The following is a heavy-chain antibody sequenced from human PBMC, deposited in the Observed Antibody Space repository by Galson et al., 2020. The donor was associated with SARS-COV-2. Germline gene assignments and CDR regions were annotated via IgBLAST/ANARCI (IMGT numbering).Heavy chain of an antibody. J-gene: IGHJ4*02. CDR3: ARQDYNDNNGRIDH. Sequence: GGSLRLSCDASGFIFSSYGMHWVRQAPGKGLEWVAIIWADVNDKYYTDSVKGRFTISRDNSRNTLFLQMNSLRTEDTAVYYCARQDYNDNNGRIDHWGQGTLVTVSS. CDR2: IWADVNDK. V-gene: IGHV3-33*01. CDR1: GFIFSSYG. D-gene: IGHD3-22*01.